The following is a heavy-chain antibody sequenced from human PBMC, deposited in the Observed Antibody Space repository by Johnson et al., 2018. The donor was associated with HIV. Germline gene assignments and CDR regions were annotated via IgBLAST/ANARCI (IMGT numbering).Heavy chain of an antibody. D-gene: IGHD5-24*01. Sequence: EVQLVESGGGVVQPGGSLRLSCAASGFTFSSYAMSWVRQAPGKGLEWVSAISGSGGSTYYANSVKGRFTISRDNSKNTLYLQMGSLRAEDMAVYYCARVGDGNNKNAFDIWGQGTMVTVSS. CDR3: ARVGDGNNKNAFDI. J-gene: IGHJ3*02. CDR2: ISGSGGST. V-gene: IGHV3-23*04. CDR1: GFTFSSYA.